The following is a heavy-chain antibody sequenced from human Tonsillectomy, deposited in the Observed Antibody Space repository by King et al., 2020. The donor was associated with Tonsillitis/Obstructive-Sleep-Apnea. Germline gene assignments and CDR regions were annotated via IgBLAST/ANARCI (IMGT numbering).Heavy chain of an antibody. J-gene: IGHJ4*02. CDR2: ISYDGSNK. V-gene: IGHV3-30*18. CDR3: AKEQEGVAVACLPAWSY. Sequence: VQLVESGGGVVQPGRSLRLSCAASGFTFSSYGMHWVRQAPGKGLEWVAVISYDGSNKYYADSVKGRFTISRDNSKNTLYLQMNSLRAEDTAVFYCAKEQEGVAVACLPAWSYWGQGTLGTVSS. D-gene: IGHD6-19*01. CDR1: GFTFSSYG.